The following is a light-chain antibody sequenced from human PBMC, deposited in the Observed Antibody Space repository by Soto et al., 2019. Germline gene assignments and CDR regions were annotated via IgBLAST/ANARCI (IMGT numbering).Light chain of an antibody. CDR3: QHYNSYSEA. CDR2: DAS. V-gene: IGKV1-5*01. Sequence: DIKMTQSPSTVSASVGDRVTITCRASQGISSWLAWYQQKPGKAPNLLIYDASSLESGVPSRFSGSGSGTEFTLTISSLQPDDFATYYCQHYNSYSEAFGQGTKVDIK. J-gene: IGKJ1*01. CDR1: QGISSW.